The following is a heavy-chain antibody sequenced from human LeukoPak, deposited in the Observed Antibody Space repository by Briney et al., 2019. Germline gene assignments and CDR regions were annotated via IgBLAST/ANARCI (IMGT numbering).Heavy chain of an antibody. CDR1: GXSISSSSYY. V-gene: IGHV4-39*01. CDR2: IYYSGST. D-gene: IGHD3-22*01. CDR3: ASTMNWDLFYY. Sequence: TLSLXXXVSGXSISSSSYYWGWIRQPPGKGLEWIGSIYYSGSTYYNPSLKSRVTISVDTSKNQFSLKLSSVTAADTAVYYCASTMNWDLFYYWGQGTLVTVSS. J-gene: IGHJ4*02.